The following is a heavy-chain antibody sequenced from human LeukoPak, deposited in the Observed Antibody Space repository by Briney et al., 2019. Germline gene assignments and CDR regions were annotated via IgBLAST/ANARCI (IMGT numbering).Heavy chain of an antibody. CDR1: GGTFSSNT. V-gene: IGHV1-69*02. CDR2: IIPILGIA. Sequence: SVKVSCKASGGTFSSNTISWVRQAPGQGLEWVGRIIPILGIANYAQKFQGRVTITADKSTSTAYMELSSLRSEDTAVYYCARGVPSDYDILTGSYYFDYWGQGTLVTVSS. J-gene: IGHJ4*02. CDR3: ARGVPSDYDILTGSYYFDY. D-gene: IGHD3-9*01.